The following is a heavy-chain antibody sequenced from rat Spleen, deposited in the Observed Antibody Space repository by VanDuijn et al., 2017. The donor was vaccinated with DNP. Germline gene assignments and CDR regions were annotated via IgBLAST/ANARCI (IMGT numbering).Heavy chain of an antibody. Sequence: EVQLVESGGDLVQPGRSLKLSCAASGFTFSNYYMAWVRQAPTKGLEWVASISPSGHRDSVKGRFTISRDNTENTVSLQMNSLRSEDTATYYCTKVDWETPFDYWGRGVMVTVSS. CDR1: GFTFSNYY. D-gene: IGHD5-1*01. CDR3: TKVDWETPFDY. V-gene: IGHV5-27*01. CDR2: ISPSG. J-gene: IGHJ2*01.